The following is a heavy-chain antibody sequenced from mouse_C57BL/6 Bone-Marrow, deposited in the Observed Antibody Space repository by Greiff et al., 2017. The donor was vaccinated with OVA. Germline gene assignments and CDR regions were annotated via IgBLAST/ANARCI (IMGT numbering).Heavy chain of an antibody. J-gene: IGHJ2*01. CDR1: GFTFSDYG. CDR3: ARDWDGLYYFDY. V-gene: IGHV5-17*01. D-gene: IGHD4-1*01. Sequence: EVQVVESGGGLVKPGGSLKLSCAASGFTFSDYGMHWVRQAPEKGLEWVAYISSGSSTIYYADTVKGRFTISRDNAKNTLFLQMTSLRSEDAAMYYCARDWDGLYYFDYWGQGTTLTVSS. CDR2: ISSGSSTI.